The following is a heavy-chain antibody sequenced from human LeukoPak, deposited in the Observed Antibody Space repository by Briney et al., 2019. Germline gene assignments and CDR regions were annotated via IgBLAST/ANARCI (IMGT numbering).Heavy chain of an antibody. CDR1: GFTFDDYA. Sequence: GGSLRLSCAASGFTFDDYAMRWVRQAPGKGLEWVSGISWNSGSIGYADSVKGRFTISRDNDKNSLYLQMNSLRAEDTALYYCAKGGGSYLDAFDIWGQGTMVTVSS. V-gene: IGHV3-9*01. J-gene: IGHJ3*02. CDR3: AKGGGSYLDAFDI. D-gene: IGHD1-26*01. CDR2: ISWNSGSI.